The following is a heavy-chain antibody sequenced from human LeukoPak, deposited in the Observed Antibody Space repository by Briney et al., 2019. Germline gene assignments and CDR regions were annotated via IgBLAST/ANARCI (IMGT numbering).Heavy chain of an antibody. V-gene: IGHV1-2*02. J-gene: IGHJ4*02. CDR1: GYTFTGYY. D-gene: IGHD4-17*01. CDR3: ARDHDYGDSRGDYFDY. Sequence: ASVKVSCKASGYTFTGYYMHWVRQAPGQGLEWMGWINPNSGGTNYAQKFQGRVTMTRDTSISTAYMELSRLRSDDTAVYYCARDHDYGDSRGDYFDYWGQGTLVTVSS. CDR2: INPNSGGT.